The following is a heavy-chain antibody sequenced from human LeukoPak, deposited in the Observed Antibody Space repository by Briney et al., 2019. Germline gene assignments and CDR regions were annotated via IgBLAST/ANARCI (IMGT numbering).Heavy chain of an antibody. Sequence: SETLSLTCTVSGGSISSYYWSWIRQPPGKGLEWLGYIYSRGGSNYSPALKSRVTVSLDTSKNHFSLKLSSVTAADTALYYCARGGTTGLIDYWGQGTLVTVSS. D-gene: IGHD1-1*01. CDR1: GGSISSYY. CDR3: ARGGTTGLIDY. V-gene: IGHV4-59*01. CDR2: IYSRGGS. J-gene: IGHJ4*02.